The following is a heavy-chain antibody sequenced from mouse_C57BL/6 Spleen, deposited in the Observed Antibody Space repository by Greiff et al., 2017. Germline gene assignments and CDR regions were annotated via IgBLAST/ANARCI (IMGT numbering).Heavy chain of an antibody. CDR3: ARQIYYYGSSQYYFDY. D-gene: IGHD1-1*01. Sequence: QVQLQQPGAELVKPGASVKMSCKASGYTFTSYWITWVKQRPGQGLEWIGDIYPGSGSTNYNEKFKSKATLTVDQSSSTAYMQLSSLTSEDSAVXYCARQIYYYGSSQYYFDYWGQGTTLTVSS. CDR2: IYPGSGST. V-gene: IGHV1-55*01. J-gene: IGHJ2*01. CDR1: GYTFTSYW.